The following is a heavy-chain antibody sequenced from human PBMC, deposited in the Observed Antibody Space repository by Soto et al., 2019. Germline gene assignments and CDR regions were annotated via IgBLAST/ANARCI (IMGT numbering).Heavy chain of an antibody. J-gene: IGHJ4*02. Sequence: GGSMRLSCAASGLTFSSYGMHCVRQSPGKGLEWVAVISYDGSNKNYADSVKGRFTISRDNSKNTVYLQMNSLRAEYTAVYYCAKDTYYHDSSGYYIFEYWGQGTLVTVSS. CDR2: ISYDGSNK. V-gene: IGHV3-30*18. D-gene: IGHD3-22*01. CDR1: GLTFSSYG. CDR3: AKDTYYHDSSGYYIFEY.